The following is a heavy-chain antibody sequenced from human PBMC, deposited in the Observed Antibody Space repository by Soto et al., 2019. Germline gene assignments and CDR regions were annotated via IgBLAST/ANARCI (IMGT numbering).Heavy chain of an antibody. J-gene: IGHJ4*02. CDR3: ALPLYPYCGGYCSAEFGY. V-gene: IGHV1-69*12. CDR2: IIPIIGTA. D-gene: IGHD2-21*01. Sequence: QVQLVQSGAEVKKPGSSVKVSCKASGGTFRSYAISWVRQAPGQGLEWMGGIIPIIGTANYAQKFQGRVTISADDSTSTGYMELCSLRYEDTAVYYRALPLYPYCGGYCSAEFGYLGQGILVTVSS. CDR1: GGTFRSYA.